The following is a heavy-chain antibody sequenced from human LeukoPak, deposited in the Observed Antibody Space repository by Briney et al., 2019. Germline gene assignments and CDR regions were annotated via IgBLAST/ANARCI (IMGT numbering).Heavy chain of an antibody. V-gene: IGHV3-23*01. CDR1: GFTFSSSA. J-gene: IGHJ4*02. CDR3: AKSGGSSGWLY. CDR2: ISGSGGGT. D-gene: IGHD6-19*01. Sequence: GGSLRLSCAASGFTFSSSAMSWVRQAPGKGLEWLSGISGSGGGTYYADSVKGRFTISRDDSKNTLYLQMHSLRAENTAVYYCAKSGGSSGWLYWGQGTLVTVSS.